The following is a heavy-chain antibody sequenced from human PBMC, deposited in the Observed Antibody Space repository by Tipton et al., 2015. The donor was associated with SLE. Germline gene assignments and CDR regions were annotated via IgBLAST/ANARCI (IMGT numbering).Heavy chain of an antibody. V-gene: IGHV4-39*07. CDR3: AREGAVTAAAGKGVNDY. CDR1: GGSISSSSYY. D-gene: IGHD6-13*01. CDR2: IYHSGST. Sequence: TLSLTCTVSGGSISSSSYYWGWIRQPPGKGLEWIGSIYHSGSTYYNPSLKSRVTISVDTSKNQFSLKLSSVTAADTAVYYCAREGAVTAAAGKGVNDYWGQGTLVTVSS. J-gene: IGHJ4*02.